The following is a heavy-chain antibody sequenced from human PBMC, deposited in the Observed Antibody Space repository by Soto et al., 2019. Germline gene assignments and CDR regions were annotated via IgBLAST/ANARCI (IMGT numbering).Heavy chain of an antibody. J-gene: IGHJ2*01. Sequence: GGSLRLSCAASGFTFSSYAMHWVRQAPGKGLEWVAVISYDGSNKYYADSVKGRFTISRDNSKNTLYLQMNSLRAEDTAVYYCARYEVGASAGNFDLWGRGTLVTVSS. D-gene: IGHD6-13*01. CDR3: ARYEVGASAGNFDL. CDR1: GFTFSSYA. V-gene: IGHV3-30*04. CDR2: ISYDGSNK.